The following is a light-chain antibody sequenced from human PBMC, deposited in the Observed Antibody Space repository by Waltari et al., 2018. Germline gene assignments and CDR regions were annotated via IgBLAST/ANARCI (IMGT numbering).Light chain of an antibody. CDR3: SSQSSNDVVL. J-gene: IGLJ2*01. CDR1: SNDVRGYNS. V-gene: IGLV2-14*01. CDR2: DVS. Sequence: QSALTQHAPVSGSPGQSVTIFCAGTSNDVRGYNSVSWYQEHPGQAPRVIIYDVSDRPSGVSARFSGSKSGNTASLTISGLQAEDEADYYCSSQSSNDVVLFGGGTKLTVL.